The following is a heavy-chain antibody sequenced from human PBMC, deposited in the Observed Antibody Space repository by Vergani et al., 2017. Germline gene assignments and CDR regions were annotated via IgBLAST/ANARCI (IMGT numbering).Heavy chain of an antibody. CDR1: GYTFNTYA. V-gene: IGHV1-18*01. CDR2: ISPYNHKT. J-gene: IGHJ4*02. CDR3: ARSQMATNDFDL. Sequence: QVLVVQSGSEFKKPGASVKVSCKTSGYTFNTYAICWVRQAPGQGLEWMGWISPYNHKTLYSQKVEGRVTMTSDTSSSTVFLELRRLTSDDTAIYYCARSQMATNDFDLWGRGTLVTVSS. D-gene: IGHD5-24*01.